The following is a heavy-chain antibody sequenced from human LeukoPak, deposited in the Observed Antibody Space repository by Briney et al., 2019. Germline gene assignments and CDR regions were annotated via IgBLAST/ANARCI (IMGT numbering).Heavy chain of an antibody. CDR2: ISSSGSTI. J-gene: IGHJ4*02. D-gene: IGHD3-22*01. CDR3: ARDYYDSSGYYYFDY. Sequence: ESGGSLRLSCAASGFTFSDYYMSWIRQAPGKGLEWVSYISSSGSTIYYADSVKGRFTISRDNAKNSLYLQMNSLRAEDTAVYYCARDYYDSSGYYYFDYWGQGTLVTVSS. CDR1: GFTFSDYY. V-gene: IGHV3-11*04.